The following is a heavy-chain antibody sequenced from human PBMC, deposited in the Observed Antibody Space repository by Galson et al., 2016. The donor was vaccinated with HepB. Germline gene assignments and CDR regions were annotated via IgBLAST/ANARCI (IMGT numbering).Heavy chain of an antibody. J-gene: IGHJ4*02. CDR1: GFIFSDYA. D-gene: IGHD4/OR15-4a*01. CDR2: IYSGGGI. CDR3: ARDPPGGGA. Sequence: SLRLSCATSGFIFSDYAMNWVRQAPGKGLEWVSLIYSGGGIEYADSVRGRFTISRDSSKNTLYLQMNSLRAEDTAVYYCARDPPGGGAWGQGTLVTVSS. V-gene: IGHV3-66*01.